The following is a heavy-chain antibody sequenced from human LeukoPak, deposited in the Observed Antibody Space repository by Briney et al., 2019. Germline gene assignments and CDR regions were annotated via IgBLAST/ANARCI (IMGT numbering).Heavy chain of an antibody. Sequence: GGSLRLSCAASGFTFSGSAMHWVRQASGKGLEWVGRIRSRANSYATAYAASVKGRFTISRDDSKNTAYLQMNSLKTEDTAVYYCTRHMVRGEPFDYWGQGTLVTVSS. CDR3: TRHMVRGEPFDY. CDR2: IRSRANSYAT. D-gene: IGHD3-10*01. V-gene: IGHV3-73*01. CDR1: GFTFSGSA. J-gene: IGHJ4*02.